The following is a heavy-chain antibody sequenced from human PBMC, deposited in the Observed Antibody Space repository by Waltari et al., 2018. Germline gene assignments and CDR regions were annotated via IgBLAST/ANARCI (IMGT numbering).Heavy chain of an antibody. D-gene: IGHD3-10*01. CDR3: ATRQGSGSYSFDY. J-gene: IGHJ4*02. V-gene: IGHV3-30*03. Sequence: QVQLVESGGGVVQPGKSLRLSCSASGFSFSGFSMHWVRQAPGKGLEWVAVITYDGKHKDYADAVKGRFTISRDNSKNTVYLQMNILRLQDTAVYYCATRQGSGSYSFDYWGQGTLVTVSS. CDR2: ITYDGKHK. CDR1: GFSFSGFS.